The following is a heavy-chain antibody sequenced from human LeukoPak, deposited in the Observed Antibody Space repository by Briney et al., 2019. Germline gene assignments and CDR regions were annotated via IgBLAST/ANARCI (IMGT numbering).Heavy chain of an antibody. J-gene: IGHJ4*02. Sequence: GGSLRLSCAASGFTFSSYWMSWVRQAPGKRLEWVANIKQDGSEKYYVDSVKGRFTISRDNAKNSLYLQMNSLRAEDTAVYYCARDNPRRPFDYWGQGTLVTVSS. D-gene: IGHD1-14*01. CDR2: IKQDGSEK. V-gene: IGHV3-7*01. CDR1: GFTFSSYW. CDR3: ARDNPRRPFDY.